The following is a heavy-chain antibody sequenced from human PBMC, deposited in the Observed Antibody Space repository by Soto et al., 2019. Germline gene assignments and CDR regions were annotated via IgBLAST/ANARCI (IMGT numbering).Heavy chain of an antibody. CDR3: ARERYQVISDGMDV. Sequence: ASVKVSCKASGYTVTGYYVHWLREAPGQGLEWMGWINPETGGTSHAQKFQGRVTLSRDTSINTAYLELSRLRFDDAAVYFCARERYQVISDGMDVWGQGTTVTVSS. CDR2: INPETGGT. V-gene: IGHV1-2*02. D-gene: IGHD2-2*01. CDR1: GYTVTGYY. J-gene: IGHJ6*02.